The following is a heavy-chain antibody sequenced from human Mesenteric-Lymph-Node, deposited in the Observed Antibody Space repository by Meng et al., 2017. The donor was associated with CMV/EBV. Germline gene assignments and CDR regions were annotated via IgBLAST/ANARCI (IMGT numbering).Heavy chain of an antibody. Sequence: QVQLHQWGVGLLKPSETLSVTCAVYGGSFSGYYWNWIRQSPEKGLEWIGEINHSGSTTYNPSFTSRIIISVDTSTNQISLNMSSVTAADTAVYYCARGSSYDILTGYFDYWGQGALVTVSS. V-gene: IGHV4-34*01. CDR1: GGSFSGYY. CDR2: INHSGST. D-gene: IGHD3-9*01. J-gene: IGHJ4*02. CDR3: ARGSSYDILTGYFDY.